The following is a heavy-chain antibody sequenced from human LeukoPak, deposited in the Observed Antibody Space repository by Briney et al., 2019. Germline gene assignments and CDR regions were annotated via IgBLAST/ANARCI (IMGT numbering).Heavy chain of an antibody. CDR1: GGSISSYY. CDR3: ARLILSGSYLYYFDY. D-gene: IGHD1-26*01. V-gene: IGHV4-59*08. CDR2: ISYSGNT. Sequence: SETLSLTCTVFGGSISSYYWSWIRQPPGKGLEWIGYISYSGNTNYNPSLKSRVTISVDMSKNQFSLKLSSVTAADTAVYHCARLILSGSYLYYFDYWGQGTLVTVSS. J-gene: IGHJ4*02.